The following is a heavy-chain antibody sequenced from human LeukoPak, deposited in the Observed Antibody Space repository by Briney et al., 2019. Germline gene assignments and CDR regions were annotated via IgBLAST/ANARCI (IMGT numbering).Heavy chain of an antibody. CDR1: SYIFTSYG. V-gene: IGHV1-18*01. J-gene: IGHJ4*02. CDR3: ARGAFYDILTGYLDY. Sequence: GASVKVSCKASSYIFTSYGISWVRQAPGQGLEWMGWISAYNGNTNYAQKLQGRVTMTTDTSTSTAYMELRSLRSDDTAVYYCARGAFYDILTGYLDYWGQGTLVTVSS. D-gene: IGHD3-9*01. CDR2: ISAYNGNT.